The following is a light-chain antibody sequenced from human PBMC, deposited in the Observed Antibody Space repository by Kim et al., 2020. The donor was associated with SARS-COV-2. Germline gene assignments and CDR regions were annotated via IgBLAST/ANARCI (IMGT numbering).Light chain of an antibody. CDR3: ATWDVTLNGWV. CDR2: NAN. V-gene: IGLV1-44*01. CDR1: SSHVGRHF. J-gene: IGLJ3*02. Sequence: GQRVTIPCSGSSSHVGRHFVNWYQQLPGTAPKVFIYNANQRPSGVPDQFSGSRSGTSASLAISGLQSEDEADYYSATWDVTLNGWVFGGGTQLTVL.